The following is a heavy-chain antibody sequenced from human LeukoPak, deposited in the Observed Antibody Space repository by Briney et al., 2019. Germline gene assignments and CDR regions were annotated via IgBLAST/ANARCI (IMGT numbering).Heavy chain of an antibody. V-gene: IGHV4-59*08. Sequence: PSETLSLTCTVSGGSISLHYWSWIRQPPGKGLEWIGNIYNSGSTNYNPSLKSRVTISLDSSKEQFSLKLISVPAADTAVYYCARQGGYASPFDYWGQGTLVTVSS. J-gene: IGHJ4*02. CDR2: IYNSGST. CDR1: GGSISLHY. D-gene: IGHD5-12*01. CDR3: ARQGGYASPFDY.